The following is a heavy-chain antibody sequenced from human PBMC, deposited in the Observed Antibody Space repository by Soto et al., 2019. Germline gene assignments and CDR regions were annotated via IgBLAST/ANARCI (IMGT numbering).Heavy chain of an antibody. J-gene: IGHJ6*02. CDR1: GGSISSGGYY. Sequence: SETLSLTCTVSGGSISSGGYYWSWIRQHPGKGLEWIGYIYYSGSTYYNPSLKSRVTISVDTSKNQFSLKLSSVTAADTAVYYCASGYSIGFYYYGMDVWGQGTTVTVSS. CDR2: IYYSGST. V-gene: IGHV4-31*03. CDR3: ASGYSIGFYYYGMDV. D-gene: IGHD2-21*01.